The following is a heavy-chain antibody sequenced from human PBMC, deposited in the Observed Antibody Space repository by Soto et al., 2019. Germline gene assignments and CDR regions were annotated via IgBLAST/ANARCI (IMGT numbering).Heavy chain of an antibody. D-gene: IGHD6-25*01. J-gene: IGHJ6*02. CDR2: ISAYNGNT. CDR3: ARMTGAAYYHGMDV. Sequence: QVQLVQSGAEVKKPGASVKVSCKASGYTFSSYENSWVRQAPGQGLEWMGWISAYNGNTNYAQKLQGRVTMTTDTSTSTAYMELRSLRSDDTAVYYCARMTGAAYYHGMDVWGHGTTVTVSS. V-gene: IGHV1-18*01. CDR1: GYTFSSYE.